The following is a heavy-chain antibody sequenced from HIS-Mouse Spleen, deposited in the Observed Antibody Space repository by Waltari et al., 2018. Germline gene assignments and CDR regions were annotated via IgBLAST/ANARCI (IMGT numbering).Heavy chain of an antibody. V-gene: IGHV1-69*01. CDR3: ARVLDSGSHHAFDI. CDR2: IIPIFGTA. Sequence: QVQLVQSGAEVKKPGYSVKVSCMASGGSFSSYANRWVQPAPGQGLEWMGGIIPIFGTANYAQKFQGRVTITADESTSTAYMELSSLRSEDTAVYYCARVLDSGSHHAFDIWGQGTMVTVSS. J-gene: IGHJ3*02. CDR1: GGSFSSYA. D-gene: IGHD1-26*01.